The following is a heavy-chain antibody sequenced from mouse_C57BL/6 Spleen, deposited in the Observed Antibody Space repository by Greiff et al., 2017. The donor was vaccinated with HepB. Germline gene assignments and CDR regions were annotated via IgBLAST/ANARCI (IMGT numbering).Heavy chain of an antibody. CDR2: IDPENGDT. CDR1: GFNFKDDY. D-gene: IGHD2-4*01. Sequence: EVQLQQSGAELVRPGASVKLSCTASGFNFKDDYMHWVKQRPEQGLEWIGWIDPENGDTEYATKFQGKATITADTSSNTAYLQLSSLTSEDTAVYYCTTPYDCDGVDYWGQGTTLTVSS. CDR3: TTPYDCDGVDY. J-gene: IGHJ2*01. V-gene: IGHV14-4*01.